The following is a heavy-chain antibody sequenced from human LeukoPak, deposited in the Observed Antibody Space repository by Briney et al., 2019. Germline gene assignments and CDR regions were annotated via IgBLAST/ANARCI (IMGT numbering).Heavy chain of an antibody. D-gene: IGHD2/OR15-2a*01. V-gene: IGHV3-21*03. J-gene: IGHJ4*02. CDR2: IFSSSTYI. CDR3: ARDFYDGFALDY. Sequence: GGSLRLSCAASGFTFSSYEMNWVRQAPGKGLEWVSFIFSSSTYIYYTDSVKGRFTISRDNARNSLYLQMDNLRAEDTGVYYCARDFYDGFALDYWGQGTLVTVSS. CDR1: GFTFSSYE.